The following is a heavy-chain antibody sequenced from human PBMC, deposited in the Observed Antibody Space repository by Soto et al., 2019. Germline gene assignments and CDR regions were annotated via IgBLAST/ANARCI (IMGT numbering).Heavy chain of an antibody. D-gene: IGHD1-26*01. Sequence: GESLKISCKGSGYSFTSYWIGWVRQMPGKGLEWMGIIYPGDSDTRYSPSFQGQVTISADKSISTAYLQWSSLKASDTAMYYCARARLGATTEYYYYYGMDVWGQGTTVTVSS. CDR3: ARARLGATTEYYYYYGMDV. CDR2: IYPGDSDT. CDR1: GYSFTSYW. J-gene: IGHJ6*02. V-gene: IGHV5-51*01.